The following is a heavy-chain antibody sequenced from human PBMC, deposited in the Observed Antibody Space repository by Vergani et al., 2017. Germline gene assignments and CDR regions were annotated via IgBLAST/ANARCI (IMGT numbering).Heavy chain of an antibody. CDR3: AKGTDNHDGSGSNYYYGMDV. V-gene: IGHV3-23*01. Sequence: EVQLLESGGGLVQPGGSLRLSCAASGFTFSSYAMSWVRQAPGKGLEWVSAISGSGGSKYYADSVKGRFTISRDNSKNTLYLQMNSLRAEDTAVYYCAKGTDNHDGSGSNYYYGMDVWGQGTTVTVSS. CDR1: GFTFSSYA. D-gene: IGHD3-10*01. J-gene: IGHJ6*02. CDR2: ISGSGGSK.